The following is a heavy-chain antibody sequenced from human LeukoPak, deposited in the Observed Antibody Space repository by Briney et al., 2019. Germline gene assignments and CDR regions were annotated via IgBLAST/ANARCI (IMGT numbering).Heavy chain of an antibody. Sequence: ASVKVACKVSGYTFTDYYMHWVQQAPGKGLEWMGLVDPEDGETIYAEKFQGRVTITADTSTDTAYMELSSLRSEDTAVYYCAISREQQLPWGQGTLVTVSS. CDR2: VDPEDGET. V-gene: IGHV1-69-2*01. J-gene: IGHJ4*02. CDR3: AISREQQLP. D-gene: IGHD6-13*01. CDR1: GYTFTDYY.